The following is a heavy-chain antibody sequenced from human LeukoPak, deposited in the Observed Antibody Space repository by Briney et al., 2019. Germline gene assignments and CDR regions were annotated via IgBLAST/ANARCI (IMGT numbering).Heavy chain of an antibody. CDR1: GFTFSSYE. Sequence: PGGSLRLSCAASGFTFSSYEMNWVRQAPGKGLEWVSSISSSSSYIYYADSVKGRFTISRDNAKNSLYLQMNSLRAEDTAVYYCAKVRFGVTARYHFDFWGQGTLVTVSS. CDR2: ISSSSSYI. D-gene: IGHD3-10*01. V-gene: IGHV3-21*04. J-gene: IGHJ4*02. CDR3: AKVRFGVTARYHFDF.